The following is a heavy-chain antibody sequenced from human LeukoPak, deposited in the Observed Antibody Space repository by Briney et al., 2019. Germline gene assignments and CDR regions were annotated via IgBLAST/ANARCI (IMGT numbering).Heavy chain of an antibody. CDR3: ARDVEGDYYYDSSGYKVTDY. D-gene: IGHD3-22*01. V-gene: IGHV1-18*01. CDR2: IRACNGNT. J-gene: IGHJ4*02. CDR1: GYTFTSHG. Sequence: ASVKVSCKASGYTFTSHGISWVRQAPGQGLEWMGWIRACNGNTNYAQKLQGRVTMTTDTSTSTAYMELRSLRSDDTAVYYCARDVEGDYYYDSSGYKVTDYWGQGTLVTVSS.